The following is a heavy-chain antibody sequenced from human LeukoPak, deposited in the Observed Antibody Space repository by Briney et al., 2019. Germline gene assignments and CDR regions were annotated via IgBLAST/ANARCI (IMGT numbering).Heavy chain of an antibody. CDR3: ARDAPYCSSTSCYSDY. J-gene: IGHJ4*02. Sequence: GGSLRLSCAASGFTFSSYAMHWVRQAPGKGLEYVSAISSNRGSTYYANSVKGRFTISRDNSKNTLYLQMGSLRAEDMAVYYCARDAPYCSSTSCYSDYWGQGTLVTVSS. CDR2: ISSNRGST. V-gene: IGHV3-64*01. D-gene: IGHD2-2*01. CDR1: GFTFSSYA.